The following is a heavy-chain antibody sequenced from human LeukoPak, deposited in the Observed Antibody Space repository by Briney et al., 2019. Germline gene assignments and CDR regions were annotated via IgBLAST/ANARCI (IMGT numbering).Heavy chain of an antibody. D-gene: IGHD3-10*01. CDR1: GFTFSSHG. J-gene: IGHJ4*02. CDR2: ISGSGDYT. V-gene: IGHV3-23*01. CDR3: AKVTYGSGTYGAFDS. Sequence: PWGSLRLSCAASGFTFSSHGMSWVRQVPGKGLEWVSTISGSGDYTYYADSVKGRFTISRDNSKNTLYLQMNSLRAEDTAVYYCAKVTYGSGTYGAFDSWGQGTLVTVSS.